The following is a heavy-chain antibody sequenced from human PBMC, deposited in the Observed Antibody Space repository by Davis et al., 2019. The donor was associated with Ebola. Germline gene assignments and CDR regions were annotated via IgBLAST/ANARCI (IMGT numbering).Heavy chain of an antibody. D-gene: IGHD3-3*01. J-gene: IGHJ5*02. CDR1: GGSLSGYY. V-gene: IGHV4-34*01. CDR2: IDHSGST. CDR3: GRGGGGYYFWSGYYPNWFDP. Sequence: SQTLSLTCAVYGGSLSGYYWSWIRQPPGKGLEWIGEIDHSGSTNYNSSLKRRVTISVDTSKNQFSMKLSSVTAADTAVYYCGRGGGGYYFWSGYYPNWFDPWSQGTLVTVSS.